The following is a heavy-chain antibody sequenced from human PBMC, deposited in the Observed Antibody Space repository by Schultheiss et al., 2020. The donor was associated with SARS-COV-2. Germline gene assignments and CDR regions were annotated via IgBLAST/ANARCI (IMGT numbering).Heavy chain of an antibody. CDR1: GGSFSGYY. Sequence: SETLSLTCAVYGGSFSGYYWGWIRQPPGKGLEWIGSVYYSGTTYYNPSLKSRVTISVDTSKNQFSLKLSSVTAADTAVYYCARREPWYYMDVWGKGTTVTVSS. V-gene: IGHV4-39*01. CDR2: VYYSGTT. D-gene: IGHD1-14*01. J-gene: IGHJ6*03. CDR3: ARREPWYYMDV.